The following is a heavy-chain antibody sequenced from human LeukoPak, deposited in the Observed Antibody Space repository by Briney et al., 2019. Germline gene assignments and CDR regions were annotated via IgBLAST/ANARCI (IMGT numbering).Heavy chain of an antibody. J-gene: IGHJ4*02. D-gene: IGHD4-17*01. CDR3: AREDYGDYVFDY. CDR2: INVGNGNT. CDR1: GYTFTNYA. V-gene: IGHV1-3*03. Sequence: ASVKVSCKASGYTFTNYAMHWVRQAPGQRLEWMGWINVGNGNTKYSQEFQGRVTITRDTSASTAYMELSSLRSEDMAVYYCAREDYGDYVFDYWGQGTLVTVSS.